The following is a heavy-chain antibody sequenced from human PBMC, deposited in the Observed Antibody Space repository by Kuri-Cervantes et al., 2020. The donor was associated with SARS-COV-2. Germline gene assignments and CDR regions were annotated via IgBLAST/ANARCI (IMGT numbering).Heavy chain of an antibody. J-gene: IGHJ6*02. V-gene: IGHV4-34*01. D-gene: IGHD2-2*01. CDR1: GGSFSGYY. Sequence: SQTLSLTCAVYGGSFSGYYWSWIRQPPGKGLEWIGEINHSGSTNYNPSLKSRVTISVDTSKNQFSLKLSSVTAADTAVYYCARGPAIVGSSTSWTYYYYGMDVWGQGTTVTVSS. CDR3: ARGPAIVGSSTSWTYYYYGMDV. CDR2: INHSGST.